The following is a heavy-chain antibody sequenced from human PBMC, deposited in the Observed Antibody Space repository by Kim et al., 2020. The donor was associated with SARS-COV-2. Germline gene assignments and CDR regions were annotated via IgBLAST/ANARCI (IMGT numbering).Heavy chain of an antibody. V-gene: IGHV3-23*01. J-gene: IGHJ4*02. CDR2: ISGSGGST. CDR3: AKDRHPWSSGYYYRFDY. D-gene: IGHD3-22*01. Sequence: GGSLRLSCAASGFTFSSYAMSWVRQAPGKGLEWVSAISGSGGSTYYADSVKGRFTISRDNSKNTLYLQMNSLRAEGTAVYYCAKDRHPWSSGYYYRFDYWGQGTLVTVSS. CDR1: GFTFSSYA.